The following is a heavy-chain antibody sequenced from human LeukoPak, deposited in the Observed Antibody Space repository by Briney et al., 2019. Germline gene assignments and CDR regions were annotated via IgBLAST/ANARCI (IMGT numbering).Heavy chain of an antibody. J-gene: IGHJ4*02. CDR1: GFTFSSYG. V-gene: IGHV3-30*18. D-gene: IGHD1-26*01. CDR3: AKDFLVGATS. CDR2: ISYDGSNK. Sequence: GGSLRLSCAASGFTFSSYGMHWVRQAPGKGLEGVAVISYDGSNKYYADSVKGRFTISRDNSKNTLYLQMNSRRAEDTAVYYCAKDFLVGATSWGQGTLVTVSS.